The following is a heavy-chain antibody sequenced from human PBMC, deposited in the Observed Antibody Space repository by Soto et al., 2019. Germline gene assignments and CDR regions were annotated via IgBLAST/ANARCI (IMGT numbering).Heavy chain of an antibody. CDR2: IYPRDSDT. D-gene: IGHD3-9*01. Sequence: EVQLVQSGAEVKKPGESLKISCKSSGYTFTDYWIGWVRQMPGKGLEWMGIIYPRDSDTRYSPSFQGQVTISADKSVSTAYLQWSSLKASDTAMYYCAKRTYDVFTVSSWFDLWGQGTLVTVSS. CDR1: GYTFTDYW. CDR3: AKRTYDVFTVSSWFDL. V-gene: IGHV5-51*03. J-gene: IGHJ5*02.